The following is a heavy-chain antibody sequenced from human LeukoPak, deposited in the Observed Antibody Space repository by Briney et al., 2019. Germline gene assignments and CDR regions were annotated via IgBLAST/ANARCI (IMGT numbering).Heavy chain of an antibody. J-gene: IGHJ4*02. CDR1: GYTFTSYG. Sequence: ASVKVSCKASGYTFTSYGISWVRQAPGQGLEWMGWISAYNGNTDYAQSLQGRVTMTIGTSTSTVYMELRSLRSDDTAVYYCARDVGRSYDLDYWGQGTLVTVPS. CDR2: ISAYNGNT. V-gene: IGHV1-18*01. D-gene: IGHD3-16*01. CDR3: ARDVGRSYDLDY.